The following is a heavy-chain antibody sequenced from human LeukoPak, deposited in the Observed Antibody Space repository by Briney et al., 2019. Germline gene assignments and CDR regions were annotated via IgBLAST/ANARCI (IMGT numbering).Heavy chain of an antibody. CDR2: ISYDGSNK. CDR3: ARGEATALIGP. Sequence: GGSLRLSCAASGFTFSSYAMHWVRQAPGKGLEWVAVISYDGSNKYYADSVKGRFTISRDNSKNTLYLQMNSLRAEDTAVYYCARGEATALIGPWGQGTLVTVSS. CDR1: GFTFSSYA. J-gene: IGHJ5*02. V-gene: IGHV3-30-3*01. D-gene: IGHD5-12*01.